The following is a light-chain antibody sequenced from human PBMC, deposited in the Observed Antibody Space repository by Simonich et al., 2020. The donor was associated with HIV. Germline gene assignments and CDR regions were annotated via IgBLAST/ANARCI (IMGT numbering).Light chain of an antibody. CDR1: SGQSSYA. V-gene: IGLV4-69*01. CDR2: LNSDGSH. Sequence: QLVLTQSPSASASLGASVKLTCTLSSGQSSYAIAWHQQRPEKGPRYLMKLNSDGSHSKGDGIPDRFSGSSSGAERYLTISSLQSEDEADYYCQTWGTGFWVFGGGTKLTVL. CDR3: QTWGTGFWV. J-gene: IGLJ3*02.